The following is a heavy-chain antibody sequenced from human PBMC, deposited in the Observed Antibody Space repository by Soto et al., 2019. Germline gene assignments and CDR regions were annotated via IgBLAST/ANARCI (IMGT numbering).Heavy chain of an antibody. J-gene: IGHJ3*02. CDR3: AKLAPVLRYLDWLHNFDI. D-gene: IGHD3-9*01. Sequence: GKGLEWVSAISGSGGSTYYADSVKGRFTISRDNSKNTLYLQMNSLRAEDTAVYYCAKLAPVLRYLDWLHNFDIWGQGTMLSVSS. V-gene: IGHV3-23*01. CDR2: ISGSGGST.